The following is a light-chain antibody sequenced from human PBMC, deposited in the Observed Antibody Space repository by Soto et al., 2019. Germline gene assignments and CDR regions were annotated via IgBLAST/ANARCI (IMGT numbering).Light chain of an antibody. J-gene: IGLJ2*01. V-gene: IGLV2-14*01. CDR3: SSYTSSSTHVV. Sequence: QSALTQPASVSGSPGQSITISCTGTSSDVGGYNYVSWYQPHTGKAPKLMIYEVSNRPSGVSNRFSGSKSGNTASLTISGLQAEDEADDYCSSYTSSSTHVVFGGGTKLTVL. CDR2: EVS. CDR1: SSDVGGYNY.